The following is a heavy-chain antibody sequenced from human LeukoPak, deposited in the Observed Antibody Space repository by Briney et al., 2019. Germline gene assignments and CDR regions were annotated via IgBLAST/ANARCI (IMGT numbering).Heavy chain of an antibody. CDR1: GGSFSGYY. CDR3: ARRVQPYYFDY. CDR2: INHSGST. D-gene: IGHD1-1*01. Sequence: SSETLSLTCAVYGGSFSGYYWSWIRQPPGKGLEWIGEINHSGSTNYNPSLKSQVTISVDTSKNQFSLKLSSVTAADTAVYYCARRVQPYYFDYWGQGTLVTVSS. J-gene: IGHJ4*02. V-gene: IGHV4-34*01.